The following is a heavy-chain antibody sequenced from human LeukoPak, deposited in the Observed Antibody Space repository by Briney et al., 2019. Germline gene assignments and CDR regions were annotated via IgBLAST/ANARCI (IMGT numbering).Heavy chain of an antibody. D-gene: IGHD1-26*01. CDR1: GFTFSSYS. CDR3: ARLGSYDAFDI. V-gene: IGHV3-48*01. J-gene: IGHJ3*02. Sequence: PGGSLRLSCAASGFTFSSYSMNWVRQAPGKGLEWVSYISSSSSTIYYADSVKGRFTISRDKAKNSLYLQMNSLRAEDTAVYYCARLGSYDAFDIWGQGTMVTVSS. CDR2: ISSSSSTI.